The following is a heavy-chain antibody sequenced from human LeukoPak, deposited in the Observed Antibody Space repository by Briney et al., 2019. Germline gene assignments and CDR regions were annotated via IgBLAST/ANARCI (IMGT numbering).Heavy chain of an antibody. J-gene: IGHJ6*03. Sequence: PGGSLRLSCAASGFTFSSYVMHWVRQAPGKGLEWVALISYDGSNEYYADSVKGRFTISRDNSKNTLYLQMNSQRAADTAVYYCARGRGYSYGYYYYYYMDVWGKGTTVTVSS. D-gene: IGHD5-18*01. CDR3: ARGRGYSYGYYYYYYMDV. CDR1: GFTFSSYV. CDR2: ISYDGSNE. V-gene: IGHV3-30*04.